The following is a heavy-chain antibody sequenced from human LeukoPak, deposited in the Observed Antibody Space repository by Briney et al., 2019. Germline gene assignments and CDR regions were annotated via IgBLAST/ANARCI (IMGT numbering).Heavy chain of an antibody. CDR1: GFNFNHYG. CDR2: IRYDGSNK. D-gene: IGHD3-22*01. V-gene: IGHV3-30*02. CDR3: AKWLYDSSGSNDGGDY. J-gene: IGHJ4*02. Sequence: GGSLRLSCAASGFNFNHYGMHWVRQAPGKGLEWVAFIRYDGSNKYYADSVKGRFTISRDNSKNTLYLQMNSLRAEDTAVYYCAKWLYDSSGSNDGGDYWGQGTLVTVSS.